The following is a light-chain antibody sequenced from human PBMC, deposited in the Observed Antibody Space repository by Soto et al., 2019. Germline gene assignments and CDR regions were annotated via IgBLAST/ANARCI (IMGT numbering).Light chain of an antibody. V-gene: IGLV2-23*02. Sequence: SVVTQPASVSGSSGQSITISCTGTSSDGGSYNLVSWYQQHPGKAPKLMIYEVSKRPSGVSSRFSGSKSGNTASLTISGLQAKNEADYYCCSYAGSSTYVFGTGNKVTVL. CDR2: EVS. CDR3: CSYAGSSTYV. J-gene: IGLJ1*01. CDR1: SSDGGSYNL.